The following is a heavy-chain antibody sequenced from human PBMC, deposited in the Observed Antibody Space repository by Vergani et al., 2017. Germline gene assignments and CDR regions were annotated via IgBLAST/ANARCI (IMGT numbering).Heavy chain of an antibody. D-gene: IGHD2-2*01. CDR2: IYPGDSDT. J-gene: IGHJ5*02. V-gene: IGHV5-51*01. CDR1: GYSFTSYW. CDR3: ARLGFRSGDIVVVMPGGWFDP. Sequence: EVQLVQSGAEVKKPGESLKISCKGSGYSFTSYWIGWVRQMPGKGLEWMGIIYPGDSDTRYSPSFQGQVTISADKSISTAYLQWSSLKASDTAMYYCARLGFRSGDIVVVMPGGWFDPWGQGTLVTVSS.